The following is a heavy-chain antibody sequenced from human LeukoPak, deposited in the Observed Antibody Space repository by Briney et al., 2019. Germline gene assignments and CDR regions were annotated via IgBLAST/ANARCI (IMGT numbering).Heavy chain of an antibody. CDR3: ARGGLQL. CDR1: GFTFSSYW. Sequence: GGSLRLSCAASGFTFSSYWMHWVRKAPGKGLVWVTRSDGSSTSYADSVKGRFTISRDNAKNTLYLQMNSLRAEDTAVYYCARGGLQLGGQGTLVTVSS. V-gene: IGHV3-74*01. CDR2: SDGSST. J-gene: IGHJ4*02. D-gene: IGHD5-24*01.